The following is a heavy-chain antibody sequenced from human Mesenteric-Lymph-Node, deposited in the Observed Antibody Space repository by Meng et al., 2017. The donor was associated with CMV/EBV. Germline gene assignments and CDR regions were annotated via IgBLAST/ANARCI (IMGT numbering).Heavy chain of an antibody. V-gene: IGHV3-21*01. CDR3: ARFSQTGAYYFDY. Sequence: GGSLRLSCAASGFTFSSYSMNWVRQAPGKGLEWVSSISSSNTYIYYADSVKGRFTISRDNAKNSLYLQMNSLRAEDTAVYYCARFSQTGAYYFDYWGQGTLVTVSS. CDR1: GFTFSSYS. CDR2: ISSSNTYI. J-gene: IGHJ4*02. D-gene: IGHD2/OR15-2a*01.